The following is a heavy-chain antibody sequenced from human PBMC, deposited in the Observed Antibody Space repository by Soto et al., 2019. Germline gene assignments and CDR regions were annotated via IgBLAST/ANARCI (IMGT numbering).Heavy chain of an antibody. Sequence: QVQLQESGPGLVEPSGTLSLTCAVSGASISTTNWWSWVRQPPGKGLEWIGEIYHSGTTNCDPSLKSRVTISVDKSKNQFSLKLISVTAADTAVYYCAIPGAGDFDYWGQGTLVTVSS. V-gene: IGHV4-4*02. J-gene: IGHJ4*02. CDR2: IYHSGTT. CDR1: GASISTTNW. CDR3: AIPGAGDFDY. D-gene: IGHD6-13*01.